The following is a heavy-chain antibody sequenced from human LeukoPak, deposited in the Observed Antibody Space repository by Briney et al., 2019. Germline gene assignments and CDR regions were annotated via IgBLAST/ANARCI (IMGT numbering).Heavy chain of an antibody. CDR3: ARDGYYYDSSGYHDAFDI. D-gene: IGHD3-22*01. V-gene: IGHV4-59*01. CDR1: GGSISSYY. J-gene: IGHJ3*02. CDR2: IYYSGST. Sequence: SETLSLTCTVSGGSISSYYWSWIRQPPGKGLEWIGYIYYSGSTNYNPSLKSRVTISVDTSKNQFSLKLSSVTAADTAVYYCARDGYYYDSSGYHDAFDIWGQGTMATVSS.